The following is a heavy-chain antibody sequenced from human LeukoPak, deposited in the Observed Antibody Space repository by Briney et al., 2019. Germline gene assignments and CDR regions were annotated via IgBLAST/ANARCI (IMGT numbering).Heavy chain of an antibody. D-gene: IGHD6-19*01. CDR3: ARGGSGRGSDDH. J-gene: IGHJ4*02. CDR1: GFTFSSYS. Sequence: PGGSLRLSCAASGFTFSSYSMNWVRQAPGKGLEWVSSISSSSSYIYYADSVKGRFTISRDNAKNSLYLQMNSLRAEDTAVYYCARGGSGRGSDDHWGQGTLVTVSA. V-gene: IGHV3-21*01. CDR2: ISSSSSYI.